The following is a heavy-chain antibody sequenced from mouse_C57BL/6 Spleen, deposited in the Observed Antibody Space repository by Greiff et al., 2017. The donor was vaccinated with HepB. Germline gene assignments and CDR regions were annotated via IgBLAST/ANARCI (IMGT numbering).Heavy chain of an antibody. CDR1: GYTFTSYW. J-gene: IGHJ4*01. CDR3: ARDDYGSSYGSYAMDY. Sequence: QVQLKQSGAELAKPGASVKLSCKASGYTFTSYWMHWVKQRPGQGLEWIGYINPSSGYTKYNQKFKDKATLTADKSSSTAYMQLSSLTYEDSAVYYCARDDYGSSYGSYAMDYWGQGTSVTVSS. D-gene: IGHD1-1*01. CDR2: INPSSGYT. V-gene: IGHV1-7*01.